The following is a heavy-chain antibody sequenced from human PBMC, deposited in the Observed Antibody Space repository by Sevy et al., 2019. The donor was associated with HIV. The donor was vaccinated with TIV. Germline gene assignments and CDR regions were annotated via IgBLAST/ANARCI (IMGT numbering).Heavy chain of an antibody. V-gene: IGHV3-21*01. CDR1: GFTFSSYS. Sequence: GGSLRPSCAASGFTFSSYSMNWVRQAPGKGLEWVSSISSSSSYIYYADSVKGRFTISRDNAKNSLYLQMNSLRAEDTAVYYCARSPPVTDDTSGYYGIDVWGQGTTVTVSS. J-gene: IGHJ6*02. CDR3: ARSPPVTDDTSGYYGIDV. D-gene: IGHD2-21*02. CDR2: ISSSSSYI.